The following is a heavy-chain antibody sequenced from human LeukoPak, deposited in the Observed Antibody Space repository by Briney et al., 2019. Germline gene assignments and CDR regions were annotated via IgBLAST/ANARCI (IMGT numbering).Heavy chain of an antibody. V-gene: IGHV3-30-3*01. CDR1: GFTFSSYA. CDR2: ISYDGSNK. Sequence: GRSLRLSCAASGFTFSSYAMHWVRQAPGKGLEWVAVISYDGSNKYYADSVKGRFTISRDNSKNTLYLQMNSLRAEDTAVYYCATGNYHDSGVWGQGTLVTVSS. J-gene: IGHJ4*02. D-gene: IGHD3-10*01. CDR3: ATGNYHDSGV.